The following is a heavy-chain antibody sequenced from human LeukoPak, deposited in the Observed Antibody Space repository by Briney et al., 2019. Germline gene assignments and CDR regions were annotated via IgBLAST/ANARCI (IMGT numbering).Heavy chain of an antibody. CDR1: GFPFSSYG. J-gene: IGHJ4*02. D-gene: IGHD6-19*01. Sequence: GGPLRLSCAASGFPFSSYGIHWVREAPGKGLEGVAFIRYDGSEKYYTDSVESRFTISRDNFRNTLYVQMNSLRAEDTAVYYCARDRELAGTRLPSDYWGQGTLVTVSS. CDR2: IRYDGSEK. CDR3: ARDRELAGTRLPSDY. V-gene: IGHV3-30*02.